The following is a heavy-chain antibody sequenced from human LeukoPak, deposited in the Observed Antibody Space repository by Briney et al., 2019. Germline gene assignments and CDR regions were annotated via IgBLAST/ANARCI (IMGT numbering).Heavy chain of an antibody. CDR3: ARGSILAAAGPNLNYYYYYGMDV. Sequence: GGSLRLSCAASGFTFSSNAMSWVRQAPGKGLEWVSGITNSGRSTYYADSVKGRFTVPRDNSNNTLYLQMNSLRAEDTAVYYCARGSILAAAGPNLNYYYYYGMDVWGQGTTVTVSS. D-gene: IGHD6-13*01. V-gene: IGHV3-23*01. CDR2: ITNSGRST. J-gene: IGHJ6*02. CDR1: GFTFSSNA.